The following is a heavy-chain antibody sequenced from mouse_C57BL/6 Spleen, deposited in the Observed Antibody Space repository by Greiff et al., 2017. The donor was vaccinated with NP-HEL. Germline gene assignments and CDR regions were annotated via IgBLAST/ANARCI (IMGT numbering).Heavy chain of an antibody. CDR1: GYTFTDYE. V-gene: IGHV1-15*01. CDR2: IDPETGGT. J-gene: IGHJ3*01. D-gene: IGHD2-2*01. CDR3: TRYGYWFAY. Sequence: VNVVESGAELVRPGASVTLSCKASGYTFTDYEMHWVKQTPVHGLEWIGAIDPETGGTAYNQKFKGKAILTADKSSSTAYMELRSLTSEDSAVYYCTRYGYWFAYWGQGTLVTVSA.